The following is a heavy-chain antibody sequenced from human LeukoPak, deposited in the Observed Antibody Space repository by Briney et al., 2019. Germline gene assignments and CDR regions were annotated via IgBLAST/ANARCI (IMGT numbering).Heavy chain of an antibody. CDR3: AKERWTTTAFDI. Sequence: GGSLRLSCAASGFTFSTYAMSWVRQAPGKGLEWVSAISGSGGSAYYADSVKGRFTISRDNSKSTLYVQMNSLRADDTAVYYCAKERWTTTAFDIWGQGTMVTVSS. J-gene: IGHJ3*02. V-gene: IGHV3-23*01. CDR1: GFTFSTYA. CDR2: ISGSGGSA. D-gene: IGHD3/OR15-3a*01.